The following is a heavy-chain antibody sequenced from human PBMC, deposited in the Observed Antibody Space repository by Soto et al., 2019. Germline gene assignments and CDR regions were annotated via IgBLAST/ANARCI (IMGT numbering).Heavy chain of an antibody. D-gene: IGHD3-16*02. CDR3: ARSRNSRLYFFDY. Sequence: GGSLRLSCAAAGFTFSSYSMNWGRQAPGKGLEWVSGVNWNGDTTGYADSVKGRFTISRDDAQNSLYLQMNSLRVEDTALYYCARSRNSRLYFFDYWGRGTLVTVS. J-gene: IGHJ4*02. CDR1: GFTFSSYS. CDR2: VNWNGDTT. V-gene: IGHV3-20*04.